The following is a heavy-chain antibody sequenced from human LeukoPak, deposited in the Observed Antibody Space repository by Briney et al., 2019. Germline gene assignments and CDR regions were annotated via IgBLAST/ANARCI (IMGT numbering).Heavy chain of an antibody. V-gene: IGHV1-18*01. Sequence: ASVKVSCKASGYTFTSYGISWVRQSPGQGLEGMGWISAYNGNTNYAQKLQGRVTMTTDTSTRTAYMELRSLRSDDTAVYYCARGGSGYYRYYYYMDVWGKGTTVTVSS. CDR1: GYTFTSYG. J-gene: IGHJ6*03. D-gene: IGHD3-22*01. CDR3: ARGGSGYYRYYYYMDV. CDR2: ISAYNGNT.